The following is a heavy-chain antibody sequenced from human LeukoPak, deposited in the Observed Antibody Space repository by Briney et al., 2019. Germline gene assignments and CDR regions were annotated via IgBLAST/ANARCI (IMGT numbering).Heavy chain of an antibody. CDR1: GFTFDDYG. V-gene: IGHV3-20*04. Sequence: GGSLRLSCAASGFTFDDYGMSWVRHAPGKGLEWVSGINWNGGGTGYADSVKGRFTISRDNAKNSLYLQMNSLRAEDTALYYCARGDPYYYYMDVWGKGTTVTVSS. J-gene: IGHJ6*03. CDR2: INWNGGGT. CDR3: ARGDPYYYYMDV.